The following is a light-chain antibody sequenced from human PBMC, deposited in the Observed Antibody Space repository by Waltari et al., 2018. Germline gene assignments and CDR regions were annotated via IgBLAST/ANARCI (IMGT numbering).Light chain of an antibody. CDR2: DVS. CDR3: SSYTTTSSWV. J-gene: IGLJ3*02. V-gene: IGLV2-14*01. Sequence: QSALTQPASATGSPGQSVTISCTGSLGDLGSYNFVSWYQQEPGRAPKLIVYDVSQRPSGVSNRFSGSKSGNTASLTISGLQAEDEADYYCSSYTTTSSWVFGGGTKLTVL. CDR1: LGDLGSYNF.